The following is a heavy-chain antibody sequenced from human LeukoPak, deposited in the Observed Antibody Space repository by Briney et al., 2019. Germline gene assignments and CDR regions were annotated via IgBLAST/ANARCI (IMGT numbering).Heavy chain of an antibody. Sequence: PGRSLRLSCAASGFTFSSFGMHWVRQAPGKGLEWVAIISYDGSNKYYADSVKGRFTISRDNSKNTLSLQMNSLRAEDTAVYYCAKDYIMFSGFYWGLNWGQGTLVTVSS. J-gene: IGHJ4*02. CDR2: ISYDGSNK. CDR1: GFTFSSFG. CDR3: AKDYIMFSGFYWGLN. V-gene: IGHV3-30*18. D-gene: IGHD6-19*01.